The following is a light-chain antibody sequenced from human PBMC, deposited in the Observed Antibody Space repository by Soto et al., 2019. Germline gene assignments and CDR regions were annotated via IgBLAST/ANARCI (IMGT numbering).Light chain of an antibody. V-gene: IGKV1-5*01. CDR2: DAS. CDR1: QSVGGW. CDR3: QQYETFSGT. J-gene: IGKJ1*01. Sequence: IQMTQSPSTLSASVVDTVTFTVRASQSVGGWVAWDQQKPGEAPKLLIYDASAWPRGVPSRFSGSGSGTKFTLTIASLQPDDFATYYCQQYETFSGTFGPGTKVDI.